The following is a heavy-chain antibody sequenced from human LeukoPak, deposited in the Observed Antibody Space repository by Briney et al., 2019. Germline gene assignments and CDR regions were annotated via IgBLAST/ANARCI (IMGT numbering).Heavy chain of an antibody. CDR1: GFTFDDYG. V-gene: IGHV3-21*01. J-gene: IGHJ4*02. CDR2: ISSSSSYI. Sequence: GGSLRLSCAASGFTFDDYGMSWVRQAPGKGLEWVSSISSSSSYIYYADSVKGRFTISRDNAKNSLYLQMNSLRSEDTAVYYCARDVGATNWGQGTLVTVSS. CDR3: ARDVGATN. D-gene: IGHD1-26*01.